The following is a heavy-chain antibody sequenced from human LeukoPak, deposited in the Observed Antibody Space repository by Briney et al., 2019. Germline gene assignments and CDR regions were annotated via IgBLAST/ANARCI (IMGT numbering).Heavy chain of an antibody. J-gene: IGHJ6*02. Sequence: SVKVSCKASGYTFTSYYMHWVRQAPGQGLEWMGGIIPIFGTANYAQKFQGRVTITADESTSTAYMELSSLRSEDTAVYYCASVVVPAARSTYYYYYYGMDVWGQGTTVTVSS. CDR1: GYTFTSYY. V-gene: IGHV1-69*13. CDR3: ASVVVPAARSTYYYYYYGMDV. CDR2: IIPIFGTA. D-gene: IGHD2-2*01.